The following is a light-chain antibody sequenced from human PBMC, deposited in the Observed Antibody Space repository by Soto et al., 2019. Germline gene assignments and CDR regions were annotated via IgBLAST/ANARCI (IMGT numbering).Light chain of an antibody. V-gene: IGLV1-40*01. CDR2: GNS. CDR3: QSYDSSLSAL. CDR1: SSNIGAGYD. Sequence: QSVLTQPPSVSGDPGQRVTISCTGSSSNIGAGYDVHWYQQLPGTAPKLLIYGNSNRPSGVPDRFFGSESGTSSSLAITGRQAEDEADYYCQSYDSSLSALFGGGTKLTVL. J-gene: IGLJ2*01.